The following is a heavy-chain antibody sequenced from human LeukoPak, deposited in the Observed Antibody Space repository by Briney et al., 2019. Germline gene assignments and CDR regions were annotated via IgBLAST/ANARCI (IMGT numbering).Heavy chain of an antibody. D-gene: IGHD2-2*02. J-gene: IGHJ6*02. CDR1: GITFSSYE. Sequence: GGSLRVSCAASGITFSSYEMNWVRQAPGKGLEWVAVISYDGSNKYSADSVKGRFTISRDTSKNTLYLQMNSLRSEDTAVYYCAKEHDLYTSADGMDVWGQGTTVTVSS. CDR2: ISYDGSNK. CDR3: AKEHDLYTSADGMDV. V-gene: IGHV3-30*18.